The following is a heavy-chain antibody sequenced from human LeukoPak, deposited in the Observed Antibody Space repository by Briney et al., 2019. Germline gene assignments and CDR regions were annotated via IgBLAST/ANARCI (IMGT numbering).Heavy chain of an antibody. J-gene: IGHJ4*02. D-gene: IGHD4/OR15-4a*01. V-gene: IGHV3-23*01. CDR2: LSGSGSST. Sequence: GGSLRLSCVASGFIFNKRAMSWVRQAPGKGLEWVSGLSGSGSSTDYAASVKGRFTVSRDNSKNTLFLQMNSLRAEDTAIYYCAKERDYGPADYWGQGTLVTVSS. CDR1: GFIFNKRA. CDR3: AKERDYGPADY.